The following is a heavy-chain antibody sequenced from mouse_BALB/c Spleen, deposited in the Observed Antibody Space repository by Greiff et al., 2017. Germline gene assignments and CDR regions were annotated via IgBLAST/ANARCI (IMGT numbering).Heavy chain of an antibody. CDR1: GFSLTSYD. CDR2: IWTGGGT. D-gene: IGHD4-1*01. V-gene: IGHV2-9-2*01. J-gene: IGHJ3*01. CDR3: VRGNWAWFAY. Sequence: VQRVESGPGLVAPSQSLSITCTVSGFSLTSYDISWIRQPPGKGLEWLGVIWTGGGTNYNSAFMSRLSISKDNSKSQVFLKMNSLQTDDTAIYYCVRGNWAWFAYWGQGTLVTVSA.